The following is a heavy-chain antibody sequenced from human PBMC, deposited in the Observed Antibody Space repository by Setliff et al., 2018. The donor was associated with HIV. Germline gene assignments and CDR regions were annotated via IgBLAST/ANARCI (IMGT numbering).Heavy chain of an antibody. J-gene: IGHJ4*02. CDR2: IYYRGSA. CDR1: GGSISSGANY. Sequence: SETLSLTCTVSGGSISSGANYWSWIRQHPGKGLEWIRYIYYRGSAYYNPSLESRVTISLDTSKNQFSLRLTSVTAADTAVYYCARERVDSRLWGYLDYWGQGRLVTVSS. CDR3: ARERVDSRLWGYLDY. D-gene: IGHD3-22*01. V-gene: IGHV4-31*03.